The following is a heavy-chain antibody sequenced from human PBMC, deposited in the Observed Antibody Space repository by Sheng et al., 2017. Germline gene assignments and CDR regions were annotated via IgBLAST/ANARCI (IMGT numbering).Heavy chain of an antibody. CDR3: ARPSRDGYNYGY. Sequence: QVQLQQWGAGLLKPSETLSLTCAVYGGSFSGYYWSWIRQPPGKGLEWIGEINHSGSTNYNPSLKSRVTISVDTSKNQFSLKLSSVTAADTAVYYCARPSRDGYNYGYWGQGTLVTVSS. CDR2: INHSGST. V-gene: IGHV4-34*01. J-gene: IGHJ4*02. CDR1: GGSFSGYY. D-gene: IGHD5-12*01.